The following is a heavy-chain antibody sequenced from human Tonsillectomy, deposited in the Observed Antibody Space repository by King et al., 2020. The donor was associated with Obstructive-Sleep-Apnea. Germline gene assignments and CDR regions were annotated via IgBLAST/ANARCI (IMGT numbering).Heavy chain of an antibody. V-gene: IGHV3-23*04. CDR1: GFTFSSYA. D-gene: IGHD2-15*01. Sequence: VQLVESGGGLVQPGGSLRLSCAASGFTFSSYAMSWVRQAPGKGLEWVSAISGSGGSTYYADSVKGRFTISRDNSKNTLYLQMNSLRAEDTTVYYCAKESACSGGSFYFLSWFDPWGQGTLVTVSS. CDR3: AKESACSGGSFYFLSWFDP. CDR2: ISGSGGST. J-gene: IGHJ5*02.